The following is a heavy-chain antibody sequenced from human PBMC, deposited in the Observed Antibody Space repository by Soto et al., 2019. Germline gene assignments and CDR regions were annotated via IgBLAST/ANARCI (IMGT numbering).Heavy chain of an antibody. Sequence: SETLSLTCAVSGGSISSGGYSWSWIRQPPGKGLEWIGYIYHSGSTYYNPSLKSRVTISVDRSKNQFSLKLSSVTAADTAVYYCARRGYYDSSGYNSIWGQGTLVTVSS. CDR3: ARRGYYDSSGYNSI. CDR2: IYHSGST. V-gene: IGHV4-30-2*01. D-gene: IGHD3-22*01. J-gene: IGHJ4*02. CDR1: GGSISSGGYS.